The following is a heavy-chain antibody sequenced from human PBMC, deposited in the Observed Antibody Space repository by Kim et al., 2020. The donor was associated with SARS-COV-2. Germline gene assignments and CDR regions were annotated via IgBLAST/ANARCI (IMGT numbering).Heavy chain of an antibody. V-gene: IGHV4-34*01. J-gene: IGHJ4*01. CDR2: INHSGST. CDR1: GGSFSGYY. Sequence: ETLSLTCAVYGGSFSGYYWSWIRQPPGKGLEWIGEINHSGSTNYNPSLKSRVTISVDTSKNQFSLKLSSVTAADTAVYYCARGLRRGALNYGSKFDYWG. CDR3: ARGLRRGALNYGSKFDY. D-gene: IGHD3-10*01.